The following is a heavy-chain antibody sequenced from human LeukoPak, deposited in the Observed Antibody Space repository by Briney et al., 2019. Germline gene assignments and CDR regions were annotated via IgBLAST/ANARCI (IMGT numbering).Heavy chain of an antibody. CDR2: ISSSGDTI. CDR1: GLIFSSYE. Sequence: PGGSLRLSCTASGLIFSSYEMNWVRQAPGKGLEWVSYISSSGDTIYYADSVKGRFTISRDNAKNSLYLQMNSLRAEDTAVYYCARDNYYGSGSVDYWGQGTLVTVSS. CDR3: ARDNYYGSGSVDY. J-gene: IGHJ4*02. V-gene: IGHV3-48*03. D-gene: IGHD3-10*01.